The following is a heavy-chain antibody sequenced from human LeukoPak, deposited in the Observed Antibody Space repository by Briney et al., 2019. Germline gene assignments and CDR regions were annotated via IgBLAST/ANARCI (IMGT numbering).Heavy chain of an antibody. CDR3: ARGLGYSSSWYVRWFDP. Sequence: PSETLSLTCTVSGGPISSYHWGWIRQPPGKGLEWIGYIFYSGSTNYNPSLRSRVTISLDTSKNQFSLKLSSVTAADTAVYYCARGLGYSSSWYVRWFDPWGQGTLVTVSS. CDR2: IFYSGST. CDR1: GGPISSYH. D-gene: IGHD6-13*01. J-gene: IGHJ5*02. V-gene: IGHV4-59*12.